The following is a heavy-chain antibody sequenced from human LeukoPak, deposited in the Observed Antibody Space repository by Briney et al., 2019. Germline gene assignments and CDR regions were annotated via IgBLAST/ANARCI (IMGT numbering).Heavy chain of an antibody. CDR2: IYYSGST. D-gene: IGHD5-12*01. J-gene: IGHJ4*02. V-gene: IGHV4-59*08. Sequence: SETLSLTCTVSGGSISSYYWSWIRQPPGKGLEWIGYIYYSGSTNYNPSLKSRVTISVDTSKNQFSLKLSSVTAADTAVYYCARHARSGYDYFDYWGQGTLVTVSS. CDR3: ARHARSGYDYFDY. CDR1: GGSISSYY.